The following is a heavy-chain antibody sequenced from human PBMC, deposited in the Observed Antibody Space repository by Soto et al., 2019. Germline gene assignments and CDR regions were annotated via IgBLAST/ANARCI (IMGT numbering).Heavy chain of an antibody. Sequence: SETLSLTCAVYGGSFSGYYWSWIRQPPGKGLEWIGEINHSGSTNYNPSLKSRVTISVDTSKNQFSLKLSSVTAADTAVYYCARERYYYGSGSYRYYYYYMDVWGKGTTVTVSS. V-gene: IGHV4-34*01. CDR2: INHSGST. D-gene: IGHD3-10*01. J-gene: IGHJ6*03. CDR3: ARERYYYGSGSYRYYYYYMDV. CDR1: GGSFSGYY.